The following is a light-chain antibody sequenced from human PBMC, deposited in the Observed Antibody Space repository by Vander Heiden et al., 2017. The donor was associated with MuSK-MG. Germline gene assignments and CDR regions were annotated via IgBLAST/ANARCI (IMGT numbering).Light chain of an antibody. V-gene: IGKV1-39*01. J-gene: IGKJ2*01. CDR3: QQNDSTPLVT. CDR2: AAS. CDR1: QSISSY. Sequence: DIQMTQSPSSLSASVGDRVTITCRASQSISSYLNWYQQKPGKAPKLLIYAASSLQSGVPSRFSGSGYGTDFTLTISSLQPEDFATYYCQQNDSTPLVTFGQRTKLDIK.